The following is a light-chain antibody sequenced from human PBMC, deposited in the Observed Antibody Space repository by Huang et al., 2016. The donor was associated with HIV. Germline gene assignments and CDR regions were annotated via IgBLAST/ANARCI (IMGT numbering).Light chain of an antibody. Sequence: EVMLTQSPSILSLSLGGTGTISCKASKSVGSYVAWYQQRPGQSPRLLLYDTSNRAAGIPTRFSGSGSGTDFTLTISGLESGDLGVFYCQQRSTWPLTFGGGTKVE. CDR3: QQRSTWPLT. CDR2: DTS. V-gene: IGKV3-11*01. J-gene: IGKJ4*01. CDR1: KSVGSY.